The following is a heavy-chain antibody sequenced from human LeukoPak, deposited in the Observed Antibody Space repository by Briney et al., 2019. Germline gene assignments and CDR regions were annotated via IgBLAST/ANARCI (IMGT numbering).Heavy chain of an antibody. CDR3: TTDLWFGDLLQDY. V-gene: IGHV3-15*05. CDR2: IKSKTDGGTT. Sequence: GGSLRLSCAASGFTVTYAWMSWVRQAPGKGLEWVGRIKSKTDGGTTDYAAPVKGRFTISRDDSKNTLYLQMNSLKTEDTAVYYCTTDLWFGDLLQDYWGQGTLVTVSS. D-gene: IGHD3-10*01. J-gene: IGHJ4*02. CDR1: GFTVTYAW.